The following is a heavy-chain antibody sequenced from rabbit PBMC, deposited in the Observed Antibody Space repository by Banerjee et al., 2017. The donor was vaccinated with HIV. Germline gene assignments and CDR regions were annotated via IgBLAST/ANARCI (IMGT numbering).Heavy chain of an antibody. CDR3: TRDDGSGHYIDGYFYL. Sequence: QEQLVESGGGLVQPGASLTLTCTASGFSFSNGYDISWVRQAPGKGLEWIGFIYTGNGKNYYASGAKGRFTISKASSTTVTLQVTSLTAADTATYFCTRDDGSGHYIDGYFYLWGPGTLFTVS. CDR1: GFSFSNGYD. V-gene: IGHV1S45*01. CDR2: IYTGNGKN. D-gene: IGHD1-1*01. J-gene: IGHJ4*01.